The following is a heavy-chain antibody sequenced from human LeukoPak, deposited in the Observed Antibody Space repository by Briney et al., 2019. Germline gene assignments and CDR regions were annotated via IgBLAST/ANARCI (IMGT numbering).Heavy chain of an antibody. CDR2: ISGSGGST. Sequence: GGSLRLSCAASGSTFSSYAMSWVRQAPGKGLEWVSAISGSGGSTYYADSVKGRFTISRDNSKNTLYLQMNSLRAEDTAVYYVTILNYYYYYMDVWGKGTTVTVSS. D-gene: IGHD3-9*01. J-gene: IGHJ6*03. CDR3: TILNYYYYYMDV. CDR1: GSTFSSYA. V-gene: IGHV3-23*01.